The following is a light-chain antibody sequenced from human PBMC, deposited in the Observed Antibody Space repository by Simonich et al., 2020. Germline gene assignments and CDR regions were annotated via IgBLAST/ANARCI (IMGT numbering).Light chain of an antibody. CDR1: SSNIGRNS. CDR2: RKN. V-gene: IGLV1-47*01. CDR3: AAWDDSLSGPV. Sequence: QSVLTQPPSASGTPGQRVTISCSGSSSNIGRNSVYWYQQLPGTAPKLLIYRKNRRPSGVPDRFSGSKSGTSASLAISGLRSEDEADYYCAAWDDSLSGPVFGGGTKLTVL. J-gene: IGLJ3*02.